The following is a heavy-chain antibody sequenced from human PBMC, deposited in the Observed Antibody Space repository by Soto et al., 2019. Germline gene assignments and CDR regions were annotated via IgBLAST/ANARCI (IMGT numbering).Heavy chain of an antibody. CDR2: IIPLFGTT. CDR3: ARGATHGSSWYFSFDP. Sequence: QVQLVQSGAEVRMPGSSVKVSCKASGGTFSTYPINWVRQAPGQGLEWMGGIIPLFGTTNYAQKFKGRVTITADESTSTAYMKLSSLRAEDAAVYYCARGATHGSSWYFSFDPWGQGTLVTVSS. D-gene: IGHD6-13*01. V-gene: IGHV1-69*01. J-gene: IGHJ5*02. CDR1: GGTFSTYP.